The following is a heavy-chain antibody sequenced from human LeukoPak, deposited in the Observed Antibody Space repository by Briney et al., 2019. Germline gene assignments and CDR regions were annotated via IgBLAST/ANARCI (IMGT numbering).Heavy chain of an antibody. CDR2: IRYDGSNK. V-gene: IGHV3-30*02. CDR3: AKGIVWFGELTNDAFDI. Sequence: PGGSLRLSCAASGFTFSSYGMHWVRQAPGKGLEWVAFIRYDGSNKYYADSVKGRFTISRDNSKNTLYLQMNSLRAEDTAVYYCAKGIVWFGELTNDAFDIWGQGTMVTVSS. CDR1: GFTFSSYG. D-gene: IGHD3-10*01. J-gene: IGHJ3*02.